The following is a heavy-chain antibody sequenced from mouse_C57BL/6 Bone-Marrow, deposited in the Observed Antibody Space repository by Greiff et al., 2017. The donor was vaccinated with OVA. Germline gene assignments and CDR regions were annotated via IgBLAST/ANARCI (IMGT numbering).Heavy chain of an antibody. Sequence: VQLQESGPGLVAPSQSLSITCTVSGFSLTSYGVDWVRQSPGKGLEWLGVIWGVGSTNYNAALKSRLGISTDNSKSQVFLKMNILQTNNTAMYYGASRDYGSSYLFAYWGQGTLVTVSA. CDR1: GFSLTSYG. V-gene: IGHV2-6*01. CDR3: ASRDYGSSYLFAY. D-gene: IGHD1-1*01. CDR2: IWGVGST. J-gene: IGHJ3*01.